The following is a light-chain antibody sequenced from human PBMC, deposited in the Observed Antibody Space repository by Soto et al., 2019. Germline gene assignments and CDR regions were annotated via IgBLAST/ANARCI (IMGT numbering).Light chain of an antibody. CDR2: DAA. Sequence: DIQMTQSPSTLSASVGDRVTITCRASQSITNRLAWYQQKPGKAPKVLIYDAANWESGVPSRCSGSGSGTDFTLTISSLQPEDFATYYCLQDYNYPPTFGQGTKVDIK. CDR3: LQDYNYPPT. J-gene: IGKJ1*01. CDR1: QSITNR. V-gene: IGKV1-5*01.